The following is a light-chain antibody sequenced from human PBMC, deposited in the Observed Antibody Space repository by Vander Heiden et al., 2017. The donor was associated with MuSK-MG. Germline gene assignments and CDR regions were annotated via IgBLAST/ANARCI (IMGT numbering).Light chain of an antibody. CDR1: QSISSY. Sequence: DIQMTQSPSSLSASVGDRVTITCRASQSISSYLNWYQQKPGKAPKLLIYAASSLKSGVPSRFSGSGSGTDFTLTISRLQPEDFATYYCQQRDSTPSTFGQGTKVEIK. J-gene: IGKJ1*01. CDR3: QQRDSTPST. CDR2: AAS. V-gene: IGKV1-39*01.